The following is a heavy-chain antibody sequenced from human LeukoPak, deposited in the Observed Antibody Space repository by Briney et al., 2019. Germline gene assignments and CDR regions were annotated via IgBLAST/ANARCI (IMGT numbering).Heavy chain of an antibody. CDR1: GFIFSSYE. CDR3: ATLGYCSSTRCLDY. CDR2: ISSSGSII. J-gene: IGHJ4*02. D-gene: IGHD2-2*01. V-gene: IGHV3-48*03. Sequence: GGSLRLSCAASGFIFSSYEMNWVRQAPGKGLKWVSYISSSGSIIYYADSVKGRFTISRDNAKNSLYLQMNSLRAEDTAVYYCATLGYCSSTRCLDYWGQGTLVTVSS.